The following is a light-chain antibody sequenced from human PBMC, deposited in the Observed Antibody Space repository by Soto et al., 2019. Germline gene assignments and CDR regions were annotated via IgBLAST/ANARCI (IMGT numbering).Light chain of an antibody. J-gene: IGLJ1*01. CDR1: RSKKRAGYD. V-gene: IGLV1-40*01. CDR2: GNS. CDR3: QFYANTLSGCV. Sequence: QQPAASGAPGPGGILSCTRSRSKKRAGYDVHWYHLLPGTAPKPLIHGNSNRPSGVPDRFSGSKSGTSASLAISGLLALDEADYTCQFYANTLSGCVLGTG.